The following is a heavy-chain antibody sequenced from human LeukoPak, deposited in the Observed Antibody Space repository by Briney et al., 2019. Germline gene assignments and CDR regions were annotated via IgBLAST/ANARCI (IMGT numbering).Heavy chain of an antibody. CDR3: ARDRNRDGYPYYYGMDV. CDR2: ISSSSSYT. Sequence: GGSLRLSCAASGFTFSDYYMSWIRQAPGKGLEWVSYISSSSSYTNYADSVKGRFTISRDNAKNSLYLQMNSLRAEDTAVYYCARDRNRDGYPYYYGMDVWGQGTTVTVSS. D-gene: IGHD2-21*02. J-gene: IGHJ6*02. V-gene: IGHV3-11*06. CDR1: GFTFSDYY.